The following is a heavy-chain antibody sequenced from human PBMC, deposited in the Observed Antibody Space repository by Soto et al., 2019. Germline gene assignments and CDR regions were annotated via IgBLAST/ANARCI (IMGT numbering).Heavy chain of an antibody. Sequence: CKASGYTFTGYYMHWVRQAPGQGLEWMGWINPNSGGTNYAQKFQGRVTMTRDTSISTAYMELSRLRSDDTAVYYCAREGSSSSRHNCFDPWGQGTLVTVSS. D-gene: IGHD6-6*01. V-gene: IGHV1-2*02. CDR3: AREGSSSSRHNCFDP. CDR2: INPNSGGT. J-gene: IGHJ5*02. CDR1: GYTFTGYY.